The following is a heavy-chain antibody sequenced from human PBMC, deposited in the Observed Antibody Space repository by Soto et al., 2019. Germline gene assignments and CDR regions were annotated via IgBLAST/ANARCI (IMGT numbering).Heavy chain of an antibody. CDR3: ARGVTGPHAFDI. Sequence: QVQLVQSGAEVKKPGSSVKVSCKASGGTFSSYTISWVRQAPGQGLEWMGRIIPILGIANYAQKFQGRVTSTADKSTSTAYMELSSLRSEDTAVYYCARGVTGPHAFDIWGQVTMVTVSS. D-gene: IGHD2-21*02. V-gene: IGHV1-69*02. CDR1: GGTFSSYT. CDR2: IIPILGIA. J-gene: IGHJ3*02.